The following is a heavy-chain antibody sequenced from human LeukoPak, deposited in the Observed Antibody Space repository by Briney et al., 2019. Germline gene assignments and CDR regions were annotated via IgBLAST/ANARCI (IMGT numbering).Heavy chain of an antibody. CDR2: INHSGST. V-gene: IGHV4-34*01. D-gene: IGHD3-3*01. CDR3: ARAGDRYYDFWSGYLANYYYYGMDV. CDR1: GFTFSSYW. Sequence: GSLRLSCAASGFTFSSYWMSWVRQAPGKGLEWIGEINHSGSTNYNPSLKGRVTISVDTSKNQFSLKLSSVTAADTAVYYCARAGDRYYDFWSGYLANYYYYGMDVWGQGTTVTVSS. J-gene: IGHJ6*02.